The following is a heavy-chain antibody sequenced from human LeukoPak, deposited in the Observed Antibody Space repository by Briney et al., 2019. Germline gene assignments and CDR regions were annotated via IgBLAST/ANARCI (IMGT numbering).Heavy chain of an antibody. D-gene: IGHD3-22*01. J-gene: IGHJ4*02. Sequence: ASVKVSCKASGYTFTGYYMNWVRQAPGQGLEWMGWINPNSGDTSYAQKFQGRVTMTRDTSISTAYMELSRLRSDDTAVYYCARPILDPYGSSGYYLSPFGDWGQGTLVTVSS. CDR1: GYTFTGYY. V-gene: IGHV1-2*02. CDR2: INPNSGDT. CDR3: ARPILDPYGSSGYYLSPFGD.